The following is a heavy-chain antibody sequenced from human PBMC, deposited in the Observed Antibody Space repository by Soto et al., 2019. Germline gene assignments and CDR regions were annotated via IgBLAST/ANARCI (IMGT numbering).Heavy chain of an antibody. Sequence: SETLSLTCAVYGGSFSGYYWSWIRQPPGKGLEWIGEINHSGSTNYNPSLKSRVTISVDTSKNQFSLKLSSVTAADTAVYYCARGGGSSWPTFDYWGQGTLVTVS. D-gene: IGHD6-13*01. J-gene: IGHJ4*02. CDR3: ARGGGSSWPTFDY. CDR2: INHSGST. CDR1: GGSFSGYY. V-gene: IGHV4-34*01.